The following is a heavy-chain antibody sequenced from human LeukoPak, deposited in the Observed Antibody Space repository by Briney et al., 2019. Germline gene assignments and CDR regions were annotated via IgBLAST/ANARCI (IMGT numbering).Heavy chain of an antibody. J-gene: IGHJ6*02. V-gene: IGHV3-23*01. CDR3: ATSWGPDTSAFRWGRDGMDV. CDR2: ITKSGDHT. D-gene: IGHD3-16*01. Sequence: RSLPLSCAVSGLTFHNYAMSWVRPAPGKGREWVSAITKSGDHTYYAASAKGRFTIYRDNSKNTQYLQMNSLRAEDTAVYYCATSWGPDTSAFRWGRDGMDVWGQGTTVIVS. CDR1: GLTFHNYA.